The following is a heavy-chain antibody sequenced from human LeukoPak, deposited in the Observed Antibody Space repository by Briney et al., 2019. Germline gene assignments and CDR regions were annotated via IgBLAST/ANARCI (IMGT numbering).Heavy chain of an antibody. CDR1: GGTFSSYA. V-gene: IGHV1-69*05. Sequence: SVKVSCKASGGTFSSYAISWVRQAPGQGLEWMGGIIPIFGTANYAQKFQGRVTITTDESTSTAYMELSSLRSEDTAVYYCASEEAPYRTIYDAFDIWGQGTMVTVSS. CDR2: IIPIFGTA. CDR3: ASEEAPYRTIYDAFDI. J-gene: IGHJ3*02. D-gene: IGHD3-9*01.